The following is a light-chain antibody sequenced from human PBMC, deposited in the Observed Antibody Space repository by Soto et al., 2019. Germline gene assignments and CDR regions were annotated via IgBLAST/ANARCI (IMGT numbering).Light chain of an antibody. CDR3: QQRTNWSWT. V-gene: IGKV3-11*01. Sequence: EIVLTQSPVTLSLSPGERATLSCRASQNVRFYLAWYQQKPGQTPRLLIYDASKRASGIPARFSGSGSGTDFTLTISSLEPEDSAVYDCQQRTNWSWTFGRGTKVEVK. CDR1: QNVRFY. CDR2: DAS. J-gene: IGKJ1*01.